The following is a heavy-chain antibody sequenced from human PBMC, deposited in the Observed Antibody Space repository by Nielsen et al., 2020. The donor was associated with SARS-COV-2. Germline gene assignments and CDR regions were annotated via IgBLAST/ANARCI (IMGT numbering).Heavy chain of an antibody. Sequence: GGSLRLSCAASEFTFGFYAMSWVRQAPGKGLEWVSAISASTYYADSVKGRFTISRDNSKNTLYLQMNSLRAEDTAVYYCAKRSGYTSGWYGDYWGQGTLATVSS. V-gene: IGHV3-23*01. D-gene: IGHD6-19*01. CDR2: ISAST. CDR1: EFTFGFYA. J-gene: IGHJ4*02. CDR3: AKRSGYTSGWYGDY.